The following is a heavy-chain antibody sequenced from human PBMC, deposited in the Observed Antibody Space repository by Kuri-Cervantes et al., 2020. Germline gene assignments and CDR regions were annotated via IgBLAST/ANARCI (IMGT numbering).Heavy chain of an antibody. CDR1: GFTFSSYE. J-gene: IGHJ4*02. CDR3: ARGYSSGWYTPFDY. Sequence: GESLKISCAASGFTFSSYEMNWVRQAPGKGLEWVSYISSSGSTIYYADSVKGRFTISRDNAKNSLYLQMNSLRAEDTAVYYCARGYSSGWYTPFDYWGQGTLVTVSS. CDR2: ISSSGSTI. D-gene: IGHD6-19*01. V-gene: IGHV3-48*03.